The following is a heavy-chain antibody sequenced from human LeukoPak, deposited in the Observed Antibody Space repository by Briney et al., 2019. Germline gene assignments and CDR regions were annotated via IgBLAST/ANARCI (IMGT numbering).Heavy chain of an antibody. J-gene: IGHJ4*02. D-gene: IGHD5-12*01. CDR2: IWYDGSNK. CDR1: GFTFSSYA. V-gene: IGHV3-33*06. CDR3: AKDSEAYSGYDYCYFDY. Sequence: PGGSLRLSCAASGFTFSSYAMSWVRQAPGKGLEWVVVIWYDGSNKYYADSVKGRFTISRDNSKNTLYLQMNSLRAEDTAVYYCAKDSEAYSGYDYCYFDYWGQGTLVTVSS.